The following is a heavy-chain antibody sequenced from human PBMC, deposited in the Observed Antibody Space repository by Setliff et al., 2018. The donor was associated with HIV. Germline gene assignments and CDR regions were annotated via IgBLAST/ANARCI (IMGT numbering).Heavy chain of an antibody. D-gene: IGHD6-19*01. CDR2: INKDGSEK. J-gene: IGHJ4*02. V-gene: IGHV3-7*01. Sequence: LRLSCAASGFTFSSYWMSWVRQAPGKGLEWVANINKDGSEKYYADSVKGRFTISRDNSKNTLYLQMNSLRAEDTAVYYCTKNLYRSPWSPLDYWGQGTLVTVSS. CDR3: TKNLYRSPWSPLDY. CDR1: GFTFSSYW.